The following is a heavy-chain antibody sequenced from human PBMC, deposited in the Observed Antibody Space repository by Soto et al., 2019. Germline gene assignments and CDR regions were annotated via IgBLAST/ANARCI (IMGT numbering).Heavy chain of an antibody. V-gene: IGHV1-18*01. D-gene: IGHD6-19*01. CDR1: GYTFTSYG. J-gene: IGHJ4*02. CDR2: ISAYNGNT. Sequence: GASVKVSCKASGYTFTSYGISWVRQAPGQGLEWMGWISAYNGNTNYAQKLQGRVTMTTDTSTSTAYMELRSLRSDDTAVYYCARVVGIAVAGTPDYWGQGTLVTVSS. CDR3: ARVVGIAVAGTPDY.